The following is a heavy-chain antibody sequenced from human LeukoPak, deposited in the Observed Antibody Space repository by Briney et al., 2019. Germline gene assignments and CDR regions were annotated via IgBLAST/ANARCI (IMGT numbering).Heavy chain of an antibody. CDR1: GFTFSSYG. CDR3: ARAPGEGWFDP. CDR2: MWYDGSNK. Sequence: GGSLRLSCAASGFTFSSYGMHWVRQAPGKGLEWVAVMWYDGSNKYYADSVKGRFTISRDNPKNTLYLQMNSLRAEDTALYYCARAPGEGWFDPWGQGTLVTVSS. J-gene: IGHJ5*02. V-gene: IGHV3-33*01. D-gene: IGHD4-17*01.